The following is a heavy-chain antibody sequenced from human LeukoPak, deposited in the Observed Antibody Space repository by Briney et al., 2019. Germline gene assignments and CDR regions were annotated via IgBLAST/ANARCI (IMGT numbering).Heavy chain of an antibody. CDR3: ARVGRYSSSWYPTSYYYYYYMDV. CDR1: GGSISSYY. D-gene: IGHD6-13*01. Sequence: PSETLSLTCTVSGGSISSYYWSWIRQPPGKGLEWIGYIYYSGSTNYNPSLKSRVTISVDTSKNQFSLKLSSVTAADTAVYYCARVGRYSSSWYPTSYYYYYYMDVWGKGTTVTVSS. J-gene: IGHJ6*03. V-gene: IGHV4-59*01. CDR2: IYYSGST.